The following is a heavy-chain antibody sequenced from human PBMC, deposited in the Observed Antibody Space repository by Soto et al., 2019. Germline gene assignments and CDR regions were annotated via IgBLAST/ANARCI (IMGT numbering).Heavy chain of an antibody. CDR3: ARDRRGYSGYSFDY. CDR1: GFTFSSYA. D-gene: IGHD5-12*01. CDR2: ISSNGGST. Sequence: EVQLVESGGGLVQPGGSLRLSCAASGFTFSSYAMHWVRQAPGKGLEYVSAISSNGGSTYYANSVKGRFTISRDNSKNTLYLQMGSLRAEHMAVYYCARDRRGYSGYSFDYWGQGTLVTVSS. V-gene: IGHV3-64*01. J-gene: IGHJ4*02.